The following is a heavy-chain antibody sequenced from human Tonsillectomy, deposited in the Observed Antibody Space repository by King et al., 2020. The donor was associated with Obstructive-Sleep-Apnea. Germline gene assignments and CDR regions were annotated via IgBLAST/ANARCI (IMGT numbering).Heavy chain of an antibody. CDR2: ISHDENRK. CDR1: GFTFSNFA. Sequence: VQLVESGGGVVQPGGSLRLSCAASGFTFSNFAMHWVRQAPGKGLEWVAVISHDENRKYYPVSVKGRFTISRDSSKNTLSLQMNSLKPEDKAVYYCAKDHGYSGAQYYFDYWGQGTLVTVSS. CDR3: AKDHGYSGAQYYFDY. J-gene: IGHJ4*02. V-gene: IGHV3-30*18. D-gene: IGHD6-25*01.